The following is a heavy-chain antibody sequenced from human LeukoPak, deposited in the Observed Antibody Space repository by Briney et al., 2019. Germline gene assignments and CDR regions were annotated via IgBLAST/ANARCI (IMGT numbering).Heavy chain of an antibody. Sequence: GASVKVSCKASGYTFTGYYMHWVRQAPGQGLEWMGWINPNSGGTNYAQKFQGRVTMTRDTSISTAYMELSRLRSDDTAVYYCARYYYGSGSYVPHWGQGTLVTVSS. CDR2: INPNSGGT. CDR3: ARYYYGSGSYVPH. D-gene: IGHD3-10*01. CDR1: GYTFTGYY. J-gene: IGHJ4*02. V-gene: IGHV1-2*02.